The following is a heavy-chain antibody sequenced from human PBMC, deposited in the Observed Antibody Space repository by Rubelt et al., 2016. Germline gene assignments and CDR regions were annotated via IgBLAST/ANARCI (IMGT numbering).Heavy chain of an antibody. CDR3: ARIAAARG. Sequence: QVQLVQSGAEVKKPGASVKVSCKASGGTFSSYAISWVRQAPGQGLEWMGRIIPILGIANYSQKFQGSVTITADKSTSTAYMELSSLRSEDTAVYYCARIAAARGWGQGTLVTVSS. J-gene: IGHJ4*02. CDR1: GGTFSSYA. V-gene: IGHV1-69*04. D-gene: IGHD6-13*01. CDR2: IIPILGIA.